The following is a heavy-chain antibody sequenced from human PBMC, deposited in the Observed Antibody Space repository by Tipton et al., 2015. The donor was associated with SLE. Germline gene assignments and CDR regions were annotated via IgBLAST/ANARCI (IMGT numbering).Heavy chain of an antibody. CDR2: ISYGGGT. D-gene: IGHD2-8*01. V-gene: IGHV4-59*08. Sequence: TLSLTCSVSGGSTSHYYWGWIRQPPGKGLELIGYISYGGGTNYNPSLKSRVTMSVDTAKNQFSLKLTSVTAADTAVYYCARGMLTWRGAIVGVDVWGQGTTVNVSS. CDR3: ARGMLTWRGAIVGVDV. J-gene: IGHJ6*02. CDR1: GGSTSHYY.